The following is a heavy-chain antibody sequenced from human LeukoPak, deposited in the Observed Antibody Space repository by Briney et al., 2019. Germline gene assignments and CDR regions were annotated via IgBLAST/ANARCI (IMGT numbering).Heavy chain of an antibody. CDR2: ISGYSDNT. CDR3: ARGMAVAGIYMY. D-gene: IGHD6-19*01. Sequence: ASVKVSCTASGYTFTTYGISWVRQAPGQGLEWMGWISGYSDNTKYSQKLQGRVTVTKDTSTSTAYKELRSLRSDDTAVYYCARGMAVAGIYMYWGQGTLVTVSS. V-gene: IGHV1-18*01. J-gene: IGHJ4*02. CDR1: GYTFTTYG.